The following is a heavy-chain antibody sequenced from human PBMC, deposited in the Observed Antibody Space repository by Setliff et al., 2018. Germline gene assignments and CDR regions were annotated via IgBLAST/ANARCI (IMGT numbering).Heavy chain of an antibody. CDR3: ARLPNYVWGSPVDY. CDR1: GGTSSDYH. CDR2: INHRGST. V-gene: IGHV4-34*01. D-gene: IGHD3-16*01. J-gene: IGHJ4*02. Sequence: SETLSLTCAAYGGTSSDYHWTWIRQSPEKGLEWIGEINHRGSTNYNPSLKSRVTISIDTSKNQFSLTLSSVTAADTAVYYCARLPNYVWGSPVDYWGQGTLVTVSS.